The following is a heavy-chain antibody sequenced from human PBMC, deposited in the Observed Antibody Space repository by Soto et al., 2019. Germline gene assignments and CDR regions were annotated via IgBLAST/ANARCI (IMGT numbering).Heavy chain of an antibody. V-gene: IGHV4-34*01. Sequence: PSETLSLTCDVYGGSFSGYYWSWIRQPPGKGLEWIGEINHSGSTNYNPSLKSRVTISVDTSKNQFSLKLSSVTAADTAVYYCARGNDILTGYYSLGYWGQGTQVTVSS. CDR3: ARGNDILTGYYSLGY. J-gene: IGHJ4*02. CDR1: GGSFSGYY. D-gene: IGHD3-9*01. CDR2: INHSGST.